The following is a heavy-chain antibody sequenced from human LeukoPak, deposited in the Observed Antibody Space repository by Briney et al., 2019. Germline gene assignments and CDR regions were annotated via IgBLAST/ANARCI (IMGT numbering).Heavy chain of an antibody. CDR1: GFTFSSHW. V-gene: IGHV3-7*01. J-gene: IGHJ4*02. CDR3: ARGSLSRITIFGVVIMPEDY. D-gene: IGHD3-3*01. CDR2: IKQDGSEK. Sequence: GGSPRLSCAASGFTFSSHWMSWVRQAPGKGLEWVANIKQDGSEKYYVDSVKGRFTISRDNAKNSLYLQMNSLRAEDTAVYYCARGSLSRITIFGVVIMPEDYWGQGTLVTVSS.